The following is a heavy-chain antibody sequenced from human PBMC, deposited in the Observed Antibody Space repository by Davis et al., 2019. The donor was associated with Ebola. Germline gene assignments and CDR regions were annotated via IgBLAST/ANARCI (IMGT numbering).Heavy chain of an antibody. J-gene: IGHJ4*02. D-gene: IGHD4-17*01. Sequence: MPSETLSLTCTVSGGSISSYYWSWNRQPPGKGLEWIGYIYYSGSTNYNPSLKSRVTISVDTSKNQFSLKLSSVTAADTAVYYCAGKHDYGDPLDYWGQGTLVTVSS. CDR1: GGSISSYY. V-gene: IGHV4-59*08. CDR3: AGKHDYGDPLDY. CDR2: IYYSGST.